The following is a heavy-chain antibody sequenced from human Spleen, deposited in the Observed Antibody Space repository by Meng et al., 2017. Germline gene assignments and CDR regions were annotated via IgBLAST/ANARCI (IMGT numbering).Heavy chain of an antibody. V-gene: IGHV4-39*07. D-gene: IGHD3-22*01. CDR1: GGSINSSGYY. J-gene: IGHJ5*02. CDR3: ARSWRVVVMFDP. CDR2: IYYSGTT. Sequence: SETLSLTCTVSGGSINSSGYYWGWIRQPPGKGLEWIGTIYYSGTTSYNPSLKSRVTISLDTSKNQFSLKLSSVTAADTAVYYCARSWRVVVMFDPWGQGILVTVSS.